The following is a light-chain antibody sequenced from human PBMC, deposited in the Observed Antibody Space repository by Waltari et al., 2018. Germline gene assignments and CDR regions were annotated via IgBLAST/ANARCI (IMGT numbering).Light chain of an antibody. CDR2: DAS. CDR1: RGIDSY. Sequence: DIQMTQSPSSLSTSVGDRVTITCRASRGIDSYLNWYQQRPGWAPKLLIYDASTLQREVPTRFSGGGIGTDFTLTINNLQPEDFATYFCQQSYSPPSTFGQGTRLEI. J-gene: IGKJ5*01. CDR3: QQSYSPPST. V-gene: IGKV1-39*01.